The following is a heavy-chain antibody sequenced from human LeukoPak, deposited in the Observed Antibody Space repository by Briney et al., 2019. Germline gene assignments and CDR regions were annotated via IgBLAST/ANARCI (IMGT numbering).Heavy chain of an antibody. D-gene: IGHD2-21*01. CDR2: IKQDGSEK. CDR1: AFSFSNYW. CDR3: ARVWLGSLDP. V-gene: IGHV3-7*02. Sequence: GGSLRLFCVASAFSFSNYWMSWLRQAPGKGLEWVANIKQDGSEKHYVDSVKGRFTIFRYNTKNSLFLQMNTLTNEDTAVYYCARVWLGSLDPWGQGTLVTVSS. J-gene: IGHJ5*02.